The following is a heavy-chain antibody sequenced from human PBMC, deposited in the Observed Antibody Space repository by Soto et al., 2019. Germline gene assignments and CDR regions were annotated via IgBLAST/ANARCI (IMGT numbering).Heavy chain of an antibody. CDR1: GYTFTSYA. J-gene: IGHJ6*03. CDR2: INAGNGNT. CDR3: ASEVLPSSVFSYYYYMDV. Sequence: ASVKVSCKASGYTFTSYAMHWVRQAPGQRLEWMGWINAGNGNTKYSQKFQGRVTITRDTSASTAYMELSSLRSEDTAVYYCASEVLPSSVFSYYYYMDVRGKGTTVTVSS. V-gene: IGHV1-3*01. D-gene: IGHD3-10*01.